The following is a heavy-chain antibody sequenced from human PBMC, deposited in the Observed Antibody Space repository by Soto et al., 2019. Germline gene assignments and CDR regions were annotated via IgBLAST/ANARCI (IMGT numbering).Heavy chain of an antibody. CDR2: IYYSGST. CDR1: GGSISSYY. V-gene: IGHV4-59*12. CDR3: ARDLGSSWYYHYYGMDV. J-gene: IGHJ6*02. Sequence: SETLSLTCTVSGGSISSYYWSWIRQPPGKGLEWIGYIYYSGSTNYNPSLKSRVTISVDKSKNQFSLKLSSVTAADTAVYYCARDLGSSWYYHYYGMDVWGQGTTVTVSS. D-gene: IGHD6-13*01.